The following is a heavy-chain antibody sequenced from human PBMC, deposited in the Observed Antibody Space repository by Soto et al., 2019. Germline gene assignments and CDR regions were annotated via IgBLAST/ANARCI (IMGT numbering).Heavy chain of an antibody. CDR2: IYGGLTT. CDR1: GFTVSSTY. V-gene: IGHV3-53*01. D-gene: IGHD2-21*01. Sequence: PGGSLRLSCAASGFTVSSTYMTWVRQAPGKGLEWVSVIYGGLTTSYADSVKGRFTISRDNSKNTVFLQMNSLGVDDTAVYSCVRGGGGGLFEHWGQGVLVTVSS. CDR3: VRGGGGGLFEH. J-gene: IGHJ4*02.